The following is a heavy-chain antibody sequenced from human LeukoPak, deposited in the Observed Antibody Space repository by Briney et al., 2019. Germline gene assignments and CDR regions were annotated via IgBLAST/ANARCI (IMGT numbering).Heavy chain of an antibody. Sequence: SETLSLTCAVYGGSFSGYYWSWIRQPPGKGLEWIGEINHSGSTDYNPSLKSRVTISVDTSKNQFSLKLSSVTAADTAVYYCAGSRGAHWGQGTLVTVSS. CDR2: INHSGST. CDR3: AGSRGAH. D-gene: IGHD3-10*01. CDR1: GGSFSGYY. J-gene: IGHJ4*02. V-gene: IGHV4-34*01.